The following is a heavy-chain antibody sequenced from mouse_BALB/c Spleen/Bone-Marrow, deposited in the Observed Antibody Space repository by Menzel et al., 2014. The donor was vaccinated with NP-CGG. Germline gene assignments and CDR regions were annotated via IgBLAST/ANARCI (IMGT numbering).Heavy chain of an antibody. CDR3: ARASWLLRYYYAMDY. V-gene: IGHV1S81*02. CDR1: GYTFTSYW. J-gene: IGHJ4*01. CDR2: INPSNGRT. D-gene: IGHD2-3*01. Sequence: QVQLQQPGAELVKPGASVKLSCKASGYTFTSYWMHWVKQRPGQGLEWIGEINPSNGRTNYNEKFKSKATLTVDKSSSTAYMQLSSLTSEDSAVHYCARASWLLRYYYAMDYWGQGTSVTVSS.